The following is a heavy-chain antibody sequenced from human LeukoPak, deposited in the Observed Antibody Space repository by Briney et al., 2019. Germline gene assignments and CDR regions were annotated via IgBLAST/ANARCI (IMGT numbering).Heavy chain of an antibody. V-gene: IGHV4-59*01. Sequence: PSETLSLTCTVSGGSINTYYWTWIRQPPGKGLEWIGYTYYSGSTNYNPSLKSRVTISVDMSKNQFSLKLNSVTAADTAVYYCARAHSGSYTKGYHFDSWGQGTLVTVSS. CDR1: GGSINTYY. J-gene: IGHJ4*02. CDR2: TYYSGST. D-gene: IGHD1-26*01. CDR3: ARAHSGSYTKGYHFDS.